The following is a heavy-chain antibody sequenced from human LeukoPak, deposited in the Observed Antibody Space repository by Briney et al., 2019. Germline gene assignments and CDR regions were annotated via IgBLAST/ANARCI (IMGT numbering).Heavy chain of an antibody. CDR1: GLIFSSAW. D-gene: IGHD1-26*01. Sequence: PGGSLRLSRAASGLIFSSAWMIWVRQAPGRGLEFVGRIRSNADGGTTDYAAPVNGRFTISRDESQNTLHLQMNSLKTEDTAVYYCATGLKWDQPGGDYWGQGTLVTVSS. J-gene: IGHJ4*02. V-gene: IGHV3-15*05. CDR2: IRSNADGGTT. CDR3: ATGLKWDQPGGDY.